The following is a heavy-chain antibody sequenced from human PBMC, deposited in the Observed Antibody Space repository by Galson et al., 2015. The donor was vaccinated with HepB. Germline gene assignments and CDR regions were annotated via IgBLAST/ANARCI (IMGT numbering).Heavy chain of an antibody. CDR1: GFTFSSYA. D-gene: IGHD6-6*01. Sequence: SLRLSCAASGFTFSSYAMSWVRQAPGKGLEWVSAISGSGGGTYYADSVKGRFTISRDNSKNTLYLQMNSLRAEDTAVYYCAKPLTPYSSSSLFDYWGQGTLVTVSS. J-gene: IGHJ4*02. CDR3: AKPLTPYSSSSLFDY. V-gene: IGHV3-23*01. CDR2: ISGSGGGT.